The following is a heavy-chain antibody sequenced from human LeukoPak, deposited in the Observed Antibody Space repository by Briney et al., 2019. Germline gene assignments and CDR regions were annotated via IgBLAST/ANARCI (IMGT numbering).Heavy chain of an antibody. CDR2: ISSSGSTI. D-gene: IGHD6-19*01. CDR3: ALIAVAGTSSYFDY. Sequence: GGSLRLSCAASGFTFSDYYMSWIRQAPGKGLEWVSYISSSGSTIYYADSVKGRFTISRDNAKNSLYLQMNSLRDEDTAVYYCALIAVAGTSSYFDYWGQGTLVTVSS. CDR1: GFTFSDYY. V-gene: IGHV3-11*04. J-gene: IGHJ4*02.